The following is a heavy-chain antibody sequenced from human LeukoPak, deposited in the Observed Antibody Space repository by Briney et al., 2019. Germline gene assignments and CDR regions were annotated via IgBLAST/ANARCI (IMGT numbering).Heavy chain of an antibody. CDR3: ASGSIVGVLWG. D-gene: IGHD1-26*01. J-gene: IGHJ4*02. CDR1: GDSISSFY. V-gene: IGHV4-59*01. CDR2: IYYSGST. Sequence: SETLSLTCTVSGDSISSFYWTWVRQPPGKGLEWIGYIYYSGSTNYNPSLKSRVTMSVDTSKNQFSLKLSSVTAADTAVYYCASGSIVGVLWGWGQGTLVTVSS.